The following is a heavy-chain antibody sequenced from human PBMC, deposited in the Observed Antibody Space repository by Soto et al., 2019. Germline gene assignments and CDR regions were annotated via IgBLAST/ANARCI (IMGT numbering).Heavy chain of an antibody. CDR1: GFTFSSYA. CDR2: ISGSGGST. J-gene: IGHJ4*02. D-gene: IGHD3-22*01. V-gene: IGHV3-23*01. CDR3: TTLYYYDSSGSLLN. Sequence: PGGSLRLSCAASGFTFSSYAMSWVRQAPGKGLEWVSAISGSGGSTYYAAPVKGRFTISGDDSKNTLYLQMNSLKTEDTAVYYCTTLYYYDSSGSLLNWGQGTLVTVSS.